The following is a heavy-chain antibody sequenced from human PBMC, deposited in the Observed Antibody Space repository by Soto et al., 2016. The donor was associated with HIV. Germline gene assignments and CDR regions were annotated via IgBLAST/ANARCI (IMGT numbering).Heavy chain of an antibody. CDR3: ARSVGGYYLDY. V-gene: IGHV3-23*01. CDR1: GFTFGSYA. J-gene: IGHJ4*02. CDR2: IDATGGST. D-gene: IGHD3-22*01. Sequence: EVQLLESGGDLVQPGGSLRLSCAASGFTFGSYAMSWVRQAPGKGLQWVSAIDATGGSTYFAVSVEDRFTISRDNSKNTLYLQLNSLTADDTAVYYCARSVGGYYLDYWGQGAQVTVSS.